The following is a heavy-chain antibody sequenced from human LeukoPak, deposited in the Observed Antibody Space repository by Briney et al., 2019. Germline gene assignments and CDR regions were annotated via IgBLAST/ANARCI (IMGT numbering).Heavy chain of an antibody. V-gene: IGHV1-2*02. J-gene: IGHJ4*02. CDR3: ARPSSTDYV. Sequence: GASVKVSCNASGYTFTDYYYIHWVRQAPGQGLEWMGWLNPNRSDTNYAQKLQGRVTVTRDTSISTASLELSTLRSADTAVYYCARPSSTDYVWGKEPQVTVSS. CDR2: LNPNRSDT. D-gene: IGHD2-2*01. CDR1: GYTFTDYY.